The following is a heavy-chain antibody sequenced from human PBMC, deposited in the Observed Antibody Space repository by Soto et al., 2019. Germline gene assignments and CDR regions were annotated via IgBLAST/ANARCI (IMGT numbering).Heavy chain of an antibody. D-gene: IGHD2-15*01. CDR2: ISGSGGST. J-gene: IGHJ4*02. Sequence: PGGSLRLSCAASGFTFSSYAMSWVRQAPGKGLEWVSAISGSGGSTYYADSVKGRFTISRDNSKNTLYLQMNSLRAEDTAVYYCAILPHIDVVVVAAYWGQGTLVTVSS. V-gene: IGHV3-23*01. CDR3: AILPHIDVVVVAAY. CDR1: GFTFSSYA.